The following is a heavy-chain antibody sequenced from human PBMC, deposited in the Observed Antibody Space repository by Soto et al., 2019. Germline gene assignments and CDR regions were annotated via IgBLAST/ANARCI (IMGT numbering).Heavy chain of an antibody. J-gene: IGHJ1*01. Sequence: SETLSLTCTVSGGSISSSSYYWGWIRQPPGKGLEWIGSLFYSGSTYYNPSLKGRLTISVDRSKNQFSLKLSSVTAADTAVYYCARRTARGVKYFQHWGQGTLVTVSS. D-gene: IGHD3-10*01. CDR3: ARRTARGVKYFQH. CDR2: LFYSGST. CDR1: GGSISSSSYY. V-gene: IGHV4-39*01.